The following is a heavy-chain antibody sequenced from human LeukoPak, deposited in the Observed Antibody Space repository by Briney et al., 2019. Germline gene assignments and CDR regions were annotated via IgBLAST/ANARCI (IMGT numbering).Heavy chain of an antibody. CDR1: AGSISSYY. CDR3: ARGPGTMVRGVLGY. D-gene: IGHD3-10*01. J-gene: IGHJ4*02. V-gene: IGHV4-34*01. CDR2: INHSGST. Sequence: PSETLSLTCTVSAGSISSYYWTWIRQPPGKGLEWIGEINHSGSTNYNPSLKSRVTISVDTSKNQFSLKLSSVTAADTAVYYCARGPGTMVRGVLGYWGQGTLVTVSS.